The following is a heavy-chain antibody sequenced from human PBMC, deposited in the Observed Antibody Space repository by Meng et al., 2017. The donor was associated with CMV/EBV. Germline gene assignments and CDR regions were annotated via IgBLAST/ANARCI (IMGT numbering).Heavy chain of an antibody. CDR2: ISAYNGNT. CDR1: GHTFTSYG. Sequence: ASVKVSCKASGHTFTSYGISWVRQAPGQGLEWMGWISAYNGNTNYAQKFQGRVTMTRDTSTSTVYMELSSLRSEDTAVYYCANAVVRYNWFDPWGQGTLVTVSS. D-gene: IGHD4-23*01. V-gene: IGHV1-18*01. CDR3: ANAVVRYNWFDP. J-gene: IGHJ5*02.